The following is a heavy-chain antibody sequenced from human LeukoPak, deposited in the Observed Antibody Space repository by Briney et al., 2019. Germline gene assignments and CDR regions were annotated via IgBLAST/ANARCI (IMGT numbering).Heavy chain of an antibody. CDR2: ITHSGIT. J-gene: IGHJ4*02. CDR1: GGSFSDYY. CDR3: ARDDSSGNY. D-gene: IGHD6-19*01. V-gene: IGHV4-34*01. Sequence: SETLSLTCAVYGGSFSDYYWSWIRQPPGKGLGWLGEITHSGITNYNPSLKSRVTISVDTSKSQFSLKLSSVTAADTAMYYCARDDSSGNYWGQGTLVTVSS.